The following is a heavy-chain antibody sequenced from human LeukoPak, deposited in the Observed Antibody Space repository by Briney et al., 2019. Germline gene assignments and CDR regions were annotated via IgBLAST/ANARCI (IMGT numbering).Heavy chain of an antibody. CDR1: GGSISSYY. CDR3: ARGGWLPCDY. CDR2: IYYSGST. J-gene: IGHJ4*02. Sequence: SETLSLTCTVSGGSISSYYWSWIRQPPGKGLEWIGYIYYSGSTNYNPSLKSRVTISVDTSKNQFSLKLSSVTAADTAVYYCARGGWLPCDYWGQGTLVTVSS. V-gene: IGHV4-59*01. D-gene: IGHD3-22*01.